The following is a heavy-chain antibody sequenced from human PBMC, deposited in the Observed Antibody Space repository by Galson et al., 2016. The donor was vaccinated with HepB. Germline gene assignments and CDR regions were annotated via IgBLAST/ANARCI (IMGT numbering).Heavy chain of an antibody. J-gene: IGHJ4*02. V-gene: IGHV4-34*01. D-gene: IGHD5-18*01. Sequence: ETLSLTCSVYGGSFSGYYWSWIRLSPGKGLAWIGEINDSGITYYSPSFKSRVTISVDTTKSQFSLRLASVTAADTAVYYCARSGYSYGPVRFFDFWGQGSRVTVSS. CDR1: GGSFSGYY. CDR3: ARSGYSYGPVRFFDF. CDR2: INDSGIT.